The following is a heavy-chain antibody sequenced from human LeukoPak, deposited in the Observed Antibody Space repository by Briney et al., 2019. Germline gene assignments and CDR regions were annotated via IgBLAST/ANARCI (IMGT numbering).Heavy chain of an antibody. CDR3: ASGSSLDGSSGWPTHYY. CDR1: GYTFSGCY. V-gene: IGHV1-2*02. Sequence: ASVKVPCKASGYTFSGCYMHWFRQAPGQGLEWMGWINPNSGDTHYAQKFQGRVTMTRDTSISTAYMELNRLTSDDTAVYYCASGSSLDGSSGWPTHYYWGQGTLVTVSS. D-gene: IGHD6-19*01. J-gene: IGHJ4*02. CDR2: INPNSGDT.